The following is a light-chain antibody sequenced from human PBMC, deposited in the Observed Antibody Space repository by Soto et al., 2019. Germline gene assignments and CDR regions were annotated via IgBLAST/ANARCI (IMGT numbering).Light chain of an antibody. CDR3: SSYTSSSSPPYG. V-gene: IGLV2-14*01. CDR1: SSDVGGYNY. Sequence: QSALTQPASVSGSPGQSITISCTGISSDVGGYNYVSWYQQHPGKAPKLIIYDVSNRTSGVSNRFSGSKSGNTASLAISGLQAEDEADYYCSSYTSSSSPPYGFGTGTKVTVL. CDR2: DVS. J-gene: IGLJ1*01.